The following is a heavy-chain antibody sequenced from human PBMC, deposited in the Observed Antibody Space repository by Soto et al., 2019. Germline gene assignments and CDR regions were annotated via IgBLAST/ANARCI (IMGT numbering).Heavy chain of an antibody. CDR2: IFQSGST. CDR1: GGTIRSPDW. Sequence: SETLSLTPGVSGGTIRSPDWWTWVRQPPGMGLEWIGEIFQSGSTNYTPSLESRVTISVDKSKNQFSLTLTSVTAADTAVYFCARGRGRYSSGWSWFDPWGQGILVTVSS. CDR3: ARGRGRYSSGWSWFDP. J-gene: IGHJ5*02. V-gene: IGHV4-4*02. D-gene: IGHD6-19*01.